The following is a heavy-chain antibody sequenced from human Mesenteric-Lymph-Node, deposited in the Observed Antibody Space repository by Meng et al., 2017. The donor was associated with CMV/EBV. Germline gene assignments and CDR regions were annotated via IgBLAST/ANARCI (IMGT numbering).Heavy chain of an antibody. CDR3: ARGGAYSWDDVFDI. V-gene: IGHV3-7*01. CDR1: GFTFSSYW. CDR2: IKQDGSEK. J-gene: IGHJ3*02. D-gene: IGHD4-11*01. Sequence: GESLKISCAASGFTFSSYWMSWVRQAPGKGLEWVANIKQDGSEKYYVDSVKGRFTISRDNAKNSLYLQMNSLRAEDTALYFCARGGAYSWDDVFDIWGQGTMVTVSS.